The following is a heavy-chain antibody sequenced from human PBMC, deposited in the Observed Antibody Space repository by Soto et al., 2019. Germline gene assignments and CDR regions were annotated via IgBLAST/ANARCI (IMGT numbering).Heavy chain of an antibody. V-gene: IGHV3-30*18. CDR3: AKDSSYYDILTGLKGNGMDV. CDR1: GFTFSSYG. Sequence: PGGSLRLSCAASGFTFSSYGMHWVRQAPGKGLEWVAVISYDGSNKYYADSVKGRFTISRDNSKNTLYLQMNSLRAEDTAVYYFAKDSSYYDILTGLKGNGMDVWGQGTTVTVSS. J-gene: IGHJ6*02. CDR2: ISYDGSNK. D-gene: IGHD3-9*01.